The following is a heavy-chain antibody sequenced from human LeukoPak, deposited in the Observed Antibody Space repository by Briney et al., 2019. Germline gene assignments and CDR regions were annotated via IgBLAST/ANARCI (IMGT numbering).Heavy chain of an antibody. D-gene: IGHD7-27*01. CDR2: IWYDGSNK. Sequence: GGSLRLSCAASGFTFSSYGMHWVRQAPGKGLEWVAVIWYDGSNKYYADSVKGRFTISRDNSKNTLYLQMNSLRAEDTAMYYCAKDPDPTNWGMAFDYWGQGTLVTVSS. CDR3: AKDPDPTNWGMAFDY. CDR1: GFTFSSYG. J-gene: IGHJ4*02. V-gene: IGHV3-30*02.